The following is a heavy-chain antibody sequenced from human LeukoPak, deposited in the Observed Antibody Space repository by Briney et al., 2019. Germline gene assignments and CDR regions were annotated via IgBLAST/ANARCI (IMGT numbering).Heavy chain of an antibody. V-gene: IGHV3-23*01. CDR3: AKDRVVREVMGAFDI. Sequence: GGSLRLSCAASGFTFSSYAMSWVRQAPGKGLEWVSAISGSGDNIYYADSVKGRFTISRDNSKNTLYLQMNSLRAEDTAVYYCAKDRVVREVMGAFDIWGQGTMVTVSS. D-gene: IGHD3-10*01. CDR1: GFTFSSYA. J-gene: IGHJ3*02. CDR2: ISGSGDNI.